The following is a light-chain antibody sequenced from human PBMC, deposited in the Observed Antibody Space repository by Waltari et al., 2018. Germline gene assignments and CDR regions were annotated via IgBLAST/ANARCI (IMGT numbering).Light chain of an antibody. CDR3: QRYVRLPVT. J-gene: IGKJ1*01. V-gene: IGKV3-20*01. CDR2: GAS. Sequence: WKQRKGGQAPRLVIYGASPRDTGVPAKFSGIGSGTDFSLTVSRLVPEEYAVYYWQRYVRLPVTVGQGTKVEI.